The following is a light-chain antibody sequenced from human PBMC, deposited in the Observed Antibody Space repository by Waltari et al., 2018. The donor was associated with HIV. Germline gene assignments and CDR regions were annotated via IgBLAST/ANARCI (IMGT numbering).Light chain of an antibody. CDR2: STN. J-gene: IGLJ7*01. V-gene: IGLV8-61*01. CDR3: VLYMGSGISV. CDR1: SGPVSYSYN. Sequence: QTVVTQEPSFSVSPGGTVTPTCRLTSGPVSYSYNPSWYQQTPGQAPRTLIYSTNTRSSGVPDRFSGSNLGNKAALTITGAQADDESDYYCVLYMGSGISVFGGGTQLTVL.